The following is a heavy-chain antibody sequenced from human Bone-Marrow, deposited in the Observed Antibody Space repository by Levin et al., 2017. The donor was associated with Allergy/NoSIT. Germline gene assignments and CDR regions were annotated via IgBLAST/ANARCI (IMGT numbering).Heavy chain of an antibody. Sequence: SQTLSLTCAISGDSFSRDLTAWNWLRQSPSAGLEWLGRTHYRSKFYTDYAGSVQSRIKIYPDTSKNQFSLQLLSATPEDTAVYFCARGNNYFDSWGQGTPVTVSS. CDR3: ARGNNYFDS. V-gene: IGHV6-1*01. J-gene: IGHJ4*02. CDR2: THYRSKFYT. CDR1: GDSFSRDLTA.